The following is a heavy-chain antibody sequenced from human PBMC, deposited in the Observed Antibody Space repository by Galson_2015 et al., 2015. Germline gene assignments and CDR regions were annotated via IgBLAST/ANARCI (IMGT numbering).Heavy chain of an antibody. CDR3: EVELLRGYYYGMDV. Sequence: LSLTCTVSGGSISSSSYYWGWIRQPPGKGLEWIGSIYYSGSTYYNPSLKSRVTISVDTSKNQFPLKLSSVTAADTAVYYCEVELLRGYYYGMDVWGQGTTVTVSS. J-gene: IGHJ6*02. CDR2: IYYSGST. V-gene: IGHV4-39*01. D-gene: IGHD1-26*01. CDR1: GGSISSSSYY.